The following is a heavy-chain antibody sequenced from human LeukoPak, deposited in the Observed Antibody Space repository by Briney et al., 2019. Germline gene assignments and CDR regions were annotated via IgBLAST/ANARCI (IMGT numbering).Heavy chain of an antibody. CDR3: ARDRPWGGLNGFDY. J-gene: IGHJ4*02. D-gene: IGHD3-3*01. Sequence: GGSLRLSCAASGFAVSNDYMSWVRQAPGKGLEWDSVIHTDGATYYAASVKGRFTISRDFSKNTLYLRMNSLRAEDTAIYYCARDRPWGGLNGFDYLGQGTLVTVAT. CDR1: GFAVSNDY. V-gene: IGHV3-53*01. CDR2: IHTDGAT.